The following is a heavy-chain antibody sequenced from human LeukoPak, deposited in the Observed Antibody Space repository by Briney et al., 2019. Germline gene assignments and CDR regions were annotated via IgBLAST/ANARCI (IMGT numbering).Heavy chain of an antibody. V-gene: IGHV3-30*18. D-gene: IGHD6-19*01. CDR1: GFTFSSYG. CDR3: AKDHSSGSYVY. Sequence: GSLRLSCAASGFTFSSYGMHWVRQAPGKGLGWVAVISYDGSNKYYADSVKGRFTISRDNSKNTLYLQMNSLRAEDTAVYYCAKDHSSGSYVYWGQGTLVTVSS. J-gene: IGHJ4*02. CDR2: ISYDGSNK.